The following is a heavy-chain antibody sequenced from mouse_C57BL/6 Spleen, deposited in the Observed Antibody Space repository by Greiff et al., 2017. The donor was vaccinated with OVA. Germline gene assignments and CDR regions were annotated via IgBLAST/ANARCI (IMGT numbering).Heavy chain of an antibody. CDR2: INYDGSST. Sequence: EVKLVESEGGLVQPGSSMKLSCTASGFTFSDYYMAWVRQVPEKGLEWVANINYDGSSTYYLDSLKSRFIISRDNAKNILYLQMSSLKSEDTATYYCARDGGLRQGVFDYWGQGTTLTVSS. CDR1: GFTFSDYY. J-gene: IGHJ2*01. V-gene: IGHV5-16*01. CDR3: ARDGGLRQGVFDY. D-gene: IGHD2-4*01.